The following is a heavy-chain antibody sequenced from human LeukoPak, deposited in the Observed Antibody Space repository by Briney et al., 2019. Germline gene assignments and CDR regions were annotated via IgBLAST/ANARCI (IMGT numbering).Heavy chain of an antibody. J-gene: IGHJ4*02. Sequence: GGSLRLSCAASGFTFDDYAMHWVRQAPGKGLEWVSGISWNSGSIGYADSVKGRSTISRDNAKNSLYLQMNSLRAEDMALYYCAKDITPRYDSSGYQGSYFDYWGQGTLVTVSS. CDR1: GFTFDDYA. D-gene: IGHD3-22*01. CDR3: AKDITPRYDSSGYQGSYFDY. CDR2: ISWNSGSI. V-gene: IGHV3-9*03.